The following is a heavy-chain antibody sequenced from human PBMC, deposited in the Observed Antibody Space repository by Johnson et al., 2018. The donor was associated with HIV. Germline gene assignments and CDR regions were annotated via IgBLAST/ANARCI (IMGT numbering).Heavy chain of an antibody. CDR3: ARDSTPWGGEHVGYAFDL. CDR2: ISSSGSSI. D-gene: IGHD4-17*01. CDR1: GFTFSDYY. Sequence: QVQLVESGGGLAQPGGSLKVSCAASGFTFSDYYISWIRQAPGKGLEWVSYISSSGSSIYYTDSLKGRFTISRDNAKNSLYLQMNSLKAEDTGVYYCARDSTPWGGEHVGYAFDLWGRGTLVTISS. V-gene: IGHV3-11*04. J-gene: IGHJ3*01.